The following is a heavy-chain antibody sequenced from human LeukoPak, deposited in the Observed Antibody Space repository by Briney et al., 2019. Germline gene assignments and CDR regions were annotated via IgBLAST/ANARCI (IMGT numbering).Heavy chain of an antibody. D-gene: IGHD2-2*02. CDR1: GFTFSSYA. V-gene: IGHV3-23*01. CDR3: AKQTLSSTSCYNY. J-gene: IGHJ4*02. CDR2: ISGSGGST. Sequence: GGSLRLSCAASGFTFSSYAMSWARQAPGKGLEWVSAISGSGGSTYYADSVKGRFTISRDNSKNTLYLQMNSLRAEDTAVYYCAKQTLSSTSCYNYWGQGTLVTVSS.